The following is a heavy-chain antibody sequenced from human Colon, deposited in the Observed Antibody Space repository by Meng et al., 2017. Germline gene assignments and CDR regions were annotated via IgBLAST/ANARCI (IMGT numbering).Heavy chain of an antibody. CDR3: TRSPAVVAGIEY. D-gene: IGHD6-19*01. CDR2: VYHTGGT. Sequence: GSLRPSCTVSGASIITTDWWSWVRQPPGKGLEWIGEVYHTGGTNYNPSLKRRVTISVDKSKNQFSLNLSSVAAADTAVYFCTRSPAVVAGIEYWGQGTLVTVSS. J-gene: IGHJ4*02. V-gene: IGHV4-4*01. CDR1: GASIITTDW.